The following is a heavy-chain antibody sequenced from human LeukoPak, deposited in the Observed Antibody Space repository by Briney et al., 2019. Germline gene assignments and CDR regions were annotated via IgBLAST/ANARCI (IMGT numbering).Heavy chain of an antibody. V-gene: IGHV4-30-4*08. J-gene: IGHJ4*02. D-gene: IGHD3-10*01. CDR3: ASLYGSGSYSKLDY. Sequence: PSETLSLTCTVSGGSISSGDYYWSWIRQPPGKGLEWIGYIYYSGSTYYNPSLKSRVAIPADTSKNQFSLKLSSVTAADTAVYYCASLYGSGSYSKLDYWGQGTLVTVSS. CDR1: GGSISSGDYY. CDR2: IYYSGST.